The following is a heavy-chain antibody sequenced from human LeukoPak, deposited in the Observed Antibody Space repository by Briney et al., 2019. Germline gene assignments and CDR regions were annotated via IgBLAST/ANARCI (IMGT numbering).Heavy chain of an antibody. CDR3: ARGPSYYYGSGSYYNIWFDP. V-gene: IGHV1-69*13. Sequence: AVKVSCKASGGTFSSYAISWVRQAPGQGLEWMGGIIPIFGTANYAQKFQGRVTITADESTSTAYMELSSLRSEDTAVYYCARGPSYYYGSGSYYNIWFDPWGQGTLVTVSS. J-gene: IGHJ5*02. D-gene: IGHD3-10*01. CDR1: GGTFSSYA. CDR2: IIPIFGTA.